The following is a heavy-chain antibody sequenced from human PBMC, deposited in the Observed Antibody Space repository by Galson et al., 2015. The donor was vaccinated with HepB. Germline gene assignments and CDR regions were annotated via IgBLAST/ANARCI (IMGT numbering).Heavy chain of an antibody. CDR1: GFTFSSYG. D-gene: IGHD5-24*01. V-gene: IGHV3-30*18. CDR2: ISYDGSNK. CDR3: AKDERDPRWPTPDY. Sequence: SLRLSCAASGFTFSSYGMHWVRQAPGKGLEWVAVISYDGSNKYYADSVKGRFTISRDNSKNTLNLQMNSLRAEDTAVYYCAKDERDPRWPTPDYWGQGTLVTVSS. J-gene: IGHJ4*02.